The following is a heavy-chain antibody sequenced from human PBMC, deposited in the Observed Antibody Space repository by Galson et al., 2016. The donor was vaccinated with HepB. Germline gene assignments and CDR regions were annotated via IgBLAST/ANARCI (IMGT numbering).Heavy chain of an antibody. D-gene: IGHD1-1*01. Sequence: QSGAEVKKPGASVKVSCKASGYTFRRNGISWVRQAPGQGLEWMGWISANSGDTQYSQKVQGRVTLTTEASTTTAHLELRSLRSDDTAVYYCARDKRHGLDVWGQGTTVTVSS. CDR3: ARDKRHGLDV. CDR2: ISANSGDT. J-gene: IGHJ6*02. V-gene: IGHV1-18*01. CDR1: GYTFRRNG.